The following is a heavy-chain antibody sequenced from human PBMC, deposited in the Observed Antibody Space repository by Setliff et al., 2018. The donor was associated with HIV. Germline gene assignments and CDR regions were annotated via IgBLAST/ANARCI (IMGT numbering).Heavy chain of an antibody. CDR3: ASPVDTAMKNYYYGMDV. V-gene: IGHV1-69*10. D-gene: IGHD5-18*01. CDR2: IIPILGIA. Sequence: SVKVSCKASGGTFSSYAISWVRQAPGQGLEWMGGIIPILGIANYAQKFQGRVTITADESTSTAYMEPSSLRSEDTAVYYCASPVDTAMKNYYYGMDVWGQGTTVTVSS. J-gene: IGHJ6*02. CDR1: GGTFSSYA.